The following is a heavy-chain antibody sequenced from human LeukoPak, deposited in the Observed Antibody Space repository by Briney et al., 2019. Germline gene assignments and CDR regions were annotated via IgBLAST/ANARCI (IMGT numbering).Heavy chain of an antibody. Sequence: PSETLSPTCTVSGGSVSSGSYYWSWIRQPPGKGLEWIGYIYYSGSTNYNPSLKSRVTISVDTSKNQFSLKLSSVTAADTAVYYCARVGRAAMVDYWGQGTLVTVSS. J-gene: IGHJ4*02. CDR3: ARVGRAAMVDY. V-gene: IGHV4-61*01. D-gene: IGHD5-18*01. CDR2: IYYSGST. CDR1: GGSVSSGSYY.